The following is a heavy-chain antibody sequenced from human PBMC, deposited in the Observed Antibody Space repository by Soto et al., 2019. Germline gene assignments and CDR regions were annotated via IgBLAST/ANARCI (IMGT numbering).Heavy chain of an antibody. V-gene: IGHV1-3*05. Sequence: QVQLVQSGAEEKKPGASVKVSCKASGYTFTSYAMHWVRQAPGQRLEWMGWINAGNGNTKYSQKFQGRVTITRDTSASTAYMELCSLSSEYTAVYYCARAWVVVAAPDYWGRGTLVTVSS. CDR1: GYTFTSYA. D-gene: IGHD2-15*01. J-gene: IGHJ4*02. CDR2: INAGNGNT. CDR3: ARAWVVVAAPDY.